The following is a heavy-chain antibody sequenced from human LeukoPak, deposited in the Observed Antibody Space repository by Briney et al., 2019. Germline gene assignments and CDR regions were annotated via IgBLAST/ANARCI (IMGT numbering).Heavy chain of an antibody. Sequence: GGSLRLSCAASGFTFSNAWMSWVRQAPGKGLEWVGRIKSKTDGGTTDYAAPVKGRFTISRDDSKTTLYLQMNSLKTEDTAVYYCTAYYDFWSGYDFDYGGQGPLSPSPQ. D-gene: IGHD3-3*01. CDR3: TAYYDFWSGYDFDY. J-gene: IGHJ4*02. CDR2: IKSKTDGGTT. V-gene: IGHV3-15*01. CDR1: GFTFSNAW.